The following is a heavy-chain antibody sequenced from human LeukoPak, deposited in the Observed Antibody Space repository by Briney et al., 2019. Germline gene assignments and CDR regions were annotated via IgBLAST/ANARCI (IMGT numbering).Heavy chain of an antibody. CDR1: GGSFSGYY. D-gene: IGHD3-16*01. V-gene: IGHV4-34*01. CDR3: ARAPLYGGVKDAHDY. Sequence: SETLSLTCAVYGGSFSGYYWNWIRQPPGKGLEWIGEISHSGSPNYNPSPKSRVTISVDSSRNQFSLKLSFVTAADTAVYYCARAPLYGGVKDAHDYWGQGTLVTVSS. J-gene: IGHJ4*02. CDR2: ISHSGSP.